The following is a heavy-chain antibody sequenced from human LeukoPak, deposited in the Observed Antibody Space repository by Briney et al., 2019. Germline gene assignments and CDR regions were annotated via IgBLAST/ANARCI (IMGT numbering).Heavy chain of an antibody. CDR1: GFTFSSYA. Sequence: GGSLRLSCAASGFTFSSYAMHWVRQAPGKGLEWVAIISYDGSNEYYADSVKGRFTISRDNSKNTLYLQMNSLRAEDTAVYYCARARTGPFDYWGQGTLVTVSS. J-gene: IGHJ4*02. D-gene: IGHD1-1*01. V-gene: IGHV3-30-3*01. CDR2: ISYDGSNE. CDR3: ARARTGPFDY.